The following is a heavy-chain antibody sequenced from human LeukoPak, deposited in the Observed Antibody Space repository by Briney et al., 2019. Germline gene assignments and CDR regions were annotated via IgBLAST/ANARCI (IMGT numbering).Heavy chain of an antibody. D-gene: IGHD6-19*01. Sequence: SETLSLTCTVSSFSISSGHYYWSWIRQPPGKGLEWIGYIDYGGSTYYNPSLQSRVTISIDGSKNQFSLKLSSVTAADTAVYYCARVPSRYSSGWTFDYWGQGTLSPSPQ. J-gene: IGHJ4*02. V-gene: IGHV4-30-4*01. CDR1: SFSISSGHYY. CDR2: IDYGGST. CDR3: ARVPSRYSSGWTFDY.